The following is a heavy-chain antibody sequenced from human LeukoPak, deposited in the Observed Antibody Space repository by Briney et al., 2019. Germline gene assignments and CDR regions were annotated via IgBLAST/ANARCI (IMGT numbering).Heavy chain of an antibody. J-gene: IGHJ4*02. D-gene: IGHD3-22*01. CDR3: ASVTRDSSGYYPIGFDY. CDR2: IYYSGST. Sequence: WVRQPPGQGLEWIGYIYYSGSTYYNPSLKSRVTISVDTSKNQFSLKLSSGTAADTAVYYCASVTRDSSGYYPIGFDYWGQGTLVTVSA. V-gene: IGHV4-30-4*08.